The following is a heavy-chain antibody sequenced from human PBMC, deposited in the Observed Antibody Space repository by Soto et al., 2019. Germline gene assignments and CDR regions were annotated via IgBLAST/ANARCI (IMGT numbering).Heavy chain of an antibody. J-gene: IGHJ6*02. CDR3: ARDRGPAPTWYDMQSGVTGSNYYGMDV. V-gene: IGHV1-69*06. Sequence: QVQLVQSGAEVKKPGSSVKVSCKASGGTFSSYAISWVRQAPGQGLEWMGGIIPIFGTANYAQKFQGRVTITADKSTSTAYMELSSLRSEDTAVYYCARDRGPAPTWYDMQSGVTGSNYYGMDVWGQGTTVTVSS. CDR2: IIPIFGTA. CDR1: GGTFSSYA. D-gene: IGHD3-9*01.